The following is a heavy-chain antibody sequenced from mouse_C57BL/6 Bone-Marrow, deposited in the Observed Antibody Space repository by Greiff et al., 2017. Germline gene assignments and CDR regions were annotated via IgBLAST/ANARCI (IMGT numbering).Heavy chain of an antibody. CDR1: GYTFTSYG. CDR3: ARGNFDY. CDR2: IYPRSGNT. Sequence: QVQLQQSGAELARPGASVKLSCKASGYTFTSYGISWVKQRPGQGLEWIGEIYPRSGNTYYNEKFKGRATLTADKTSSTEYMKLRSLTSEDSAVYFCARGNFDYWGQGTTLTVSS. V-gene: IGHV1-81*01. J-gene: IGHJ2*01.